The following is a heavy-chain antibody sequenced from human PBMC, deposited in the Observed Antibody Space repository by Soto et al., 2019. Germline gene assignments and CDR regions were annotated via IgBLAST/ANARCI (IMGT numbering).Heavy chain of an antibody. J-gene: IGHJ5*02. CDR1: GYTFTTYD. CDR2: MNTNRTNP. Sequence: QVQLMQSGAEVKKPGASVKVSCKASGYTFTTYDINWVRQAPGQGLEWMGWMNTNRTNPGYAEKLQGRVTMTRDTSISTAYMELSSLRYDDTAVYYCVRGGFLSHDHVIIAPATLGFDPWGQGTLVTVSS. D-gene: IGHD2-2*01. V-gene: IGHV1-8*01. CDR3: VRGGFLSHDHVIIAPATLGFDP.